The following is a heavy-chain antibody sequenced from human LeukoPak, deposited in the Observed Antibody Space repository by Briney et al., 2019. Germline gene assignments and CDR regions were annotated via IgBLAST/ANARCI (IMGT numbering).Heavy chain of an antibody. CDR3: ARQDVPPGIAAANDY. J-gene: IGHJ4*02. V-gene: IGHV4-39*01. D-gene: IGHD6-13*01. CDR2: IYYSGST. CDR1: GGSISSNSYY. Sequence: SETLSLTCTVSGGSISSNSYYWGWIRQPPGKGLEWIGSIYYSGSTYYNPSLKSRVTISVDTSKNQFSLKLSSVTAADTAVYYCARQDVPPGIAAANDYWGQGTLVTVSS.